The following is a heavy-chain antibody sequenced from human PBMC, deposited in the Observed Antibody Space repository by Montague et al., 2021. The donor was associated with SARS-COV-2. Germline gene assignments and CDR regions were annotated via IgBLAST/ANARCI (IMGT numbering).Heavy chain of an antibody. CDR1: GFTFSSYG. D-gene: IGHD2-2*01. V-gene: IGHV3-33*06. J-gene: IGHJ6*03. Sequence: SLRLSCAASGFTFSSYGMHWVRQAPGKGLEWVAVIWYDGSNKYYADSVKGRFTISRDNSKNTLYLQMNSLRAEDTAVYYCAKDREYQLPYYYYYMDVWGQGTTVTVSS. CDR2: IWYDGSNK. CDR3: AKDREYQLPYYYYYMDV.